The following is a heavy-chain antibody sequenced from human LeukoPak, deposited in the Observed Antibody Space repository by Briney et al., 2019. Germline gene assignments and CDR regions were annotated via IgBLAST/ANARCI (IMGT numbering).Heavy chain of an antibody. V-gene: IGHV4-59*01. CDR3: ARVGPGYCSSTSCSTHQYYYYGMDV. D-gene: IGHD2-2*01. Sequence: SETLSLTCTVSGGSISSYYWSWIRQPPGKGLEWIGYIYYSGNTNYNPSLKSRVTISVDTSKNQFSLKLSSVTAADTAVYYCARVGPGYCSSTSCSTHQYYYYGMDVWGKGTTVTVSS. CDR2: IYYSGNT. J-gene: IGHJ6*04. CDR1: GGSISSYY.